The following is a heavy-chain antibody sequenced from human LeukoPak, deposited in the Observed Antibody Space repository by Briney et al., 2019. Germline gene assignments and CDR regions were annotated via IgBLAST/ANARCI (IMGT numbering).Heavy chain of an antibody. CDR3: VSFYYSAFFDS. J-gene: IGHJ4*02. Sequence: GGSLRLSCAASGFTFSSYWMSWVRQAPGKGLEWVANIKQDGSEKYYVDSVKGRFTISRDDAKNTLYLQMNSLRAEDTAVYYCVSFYYSAFFDSWGQGTLVTVSS. CDR1: GFTFSSYW. V-gene: IGHV3-7*05. D-gene: IGHD4/OR15-4a*01. CDR2: IKQDGSEK.